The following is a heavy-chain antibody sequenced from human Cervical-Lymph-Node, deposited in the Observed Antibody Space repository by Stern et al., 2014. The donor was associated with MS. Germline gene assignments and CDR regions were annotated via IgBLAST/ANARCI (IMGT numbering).Heavy chain of an antibody. V-gene: IGHV1-18*01. J-gene: IGHJ4*02. Sequence: VQLVESGTEVKKPGASLIVSCKASGYTFTSYGISWVRQAPGQGLEWVGWISADSGTTKYAQNLRDRITLTRDTPTGTAYMELRTLRSEDTAVYYCARDKMHAFDYWGQGTLVSVSS. CDR2: ISADSGTT. CDR3: ARDKMHAFDY. CDR1: GYTFTSYG. D-gene: IGHD2-8*01.